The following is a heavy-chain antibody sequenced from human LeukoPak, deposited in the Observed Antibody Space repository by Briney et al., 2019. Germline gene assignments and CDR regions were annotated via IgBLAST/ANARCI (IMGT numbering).Heavy chain of an antibody. CDR3: ARRCVTVTTVLDFDY. D-gene: IGHD4-17*01. CDR1: GGSFSGYY. J-gene: IGHJ4*02. CDR2: INHSGST. Sequence: SETLSLTCAVYGGSFSGYYWSWIRQPPGKGLEWIGEINHSGSTNYNPSLKSRVTISVDTSKNQFSLKLSSVTAADTAVHYCARRCVTVTTVLDFDYWGQGTLVTVSS. V-gene: IGHV4-34*01.